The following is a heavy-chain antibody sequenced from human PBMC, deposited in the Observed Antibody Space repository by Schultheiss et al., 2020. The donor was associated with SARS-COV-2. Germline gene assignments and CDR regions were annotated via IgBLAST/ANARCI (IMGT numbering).Heavy chain of an antibody. CDR2: IKCDGSEK. Sequence: GESLKISCAASGFTFSSYAMHWVCQAPEKGQEWVADIKCDGSEKYYVDSVKGRLTISRDNSKNTLYLQMNSLRAEDTAVYYCAKAKGSPFAWGQGTLVTVSS. V-gene: IGHV3-52*02. J-gene: IGHJ5*02. CDR3: AKAKGSPFA. CDR1: GFTFSSYA.